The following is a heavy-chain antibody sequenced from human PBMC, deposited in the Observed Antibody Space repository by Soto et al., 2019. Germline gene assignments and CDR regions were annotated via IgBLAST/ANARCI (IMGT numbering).Heavy chain of an antibody. V-gene: IGHV3-74*01. CDR3: TRGPRPSSVGTGAF. CDR2: ISDDGSRA. CDR1: GFTFSMYW. J-gene: IGHJ4*02. Sequence: GGSLGLSGTASGFTFSMYWMHWVRQVPGKGPEWVSRISDDGSRADYADSVKGRFTISRDNAKNTLYLEMHVLRADDTAVYYCTRGPRPSSVGTGAFWGQGTPVTVSS. D-gene: IGHD3-10*01.